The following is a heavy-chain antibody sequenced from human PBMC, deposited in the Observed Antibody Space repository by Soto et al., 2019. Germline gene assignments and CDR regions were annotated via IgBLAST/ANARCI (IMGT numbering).Heavy chain of an antibody. CDR1: GFTVSSNY. CDR2: IYSGGST. J-gene: IGHJ1*01. Sequence: EVQMVESGGGLIQPGGSLRLSCAASGFTVSSNYMSWVRQAPGKGLEWVSVIYSGGSTYYADSVKGRFTISRDNSKNTLYLQINSLRAEDTAVYYCARDVESSGRLEYFQHWGQGTLVTVSS. CDR3: ARDVESSGRLEYFQH. D-gene: IGHD3-22*01. V-gene: IGHV3-53*01.